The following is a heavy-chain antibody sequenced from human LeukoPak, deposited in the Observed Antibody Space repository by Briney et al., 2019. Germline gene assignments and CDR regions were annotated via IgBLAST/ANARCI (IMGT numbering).Heavy chain of an antibody. CDR2: VSGTGVGT. CDR1: GFTFSNHA. CDR3: AKGHYYGSSGYRHDAFDI. Sequence: PGGSLRLSCAASGFTFSNHAMNWVRQAPGKGLEWVAAVSGTGVGTFYADSVKGRFTVSRDNAKDTVYLLMRSLRAEDTAVYYCAKGHYYGSSGYRHDAFDIWGQGTMVTVSS. J-gene: IGHJ3*02. V-gene: IGHV3-23*01. D-gene: IGHD3-22*01.